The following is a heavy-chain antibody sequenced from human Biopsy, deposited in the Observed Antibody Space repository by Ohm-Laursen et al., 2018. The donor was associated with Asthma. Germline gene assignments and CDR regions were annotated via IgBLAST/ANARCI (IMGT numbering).Heavy chain of an antibody. V-gene: IGHV3-48*01. CDR3: ARTFHFWSPYHAEHYQL. CDR2: ISSSSSTI. D-gene: IGHD3-3*01. J-gene: IGHJ1*01. Sequence: GSLRLSCAASGFTFSSYSMNWVRQAPGKGLEWVSYISSSSSTIYYADSVEGRFTISRDNAKNSLFLQMNSLRAEDTAVYYCARTFHFWSPYHAEHYQLWGQGTLVTVSS. CDR1: GFTFSSYS.